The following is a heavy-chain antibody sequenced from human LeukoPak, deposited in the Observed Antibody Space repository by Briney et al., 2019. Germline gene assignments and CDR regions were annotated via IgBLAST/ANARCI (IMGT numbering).Heavy chain of an antibody. V-gene: IGHV4-61*01. J-gene: IGHJ4*02. Sequence: PSETLSLTCIASDASVSTDNSHWSWIRQPPGKGLEWIGEINHSGSTNYNPSLKSRVTISVDTSKNQFSLKLSSVTAADTAVYYCARVATPVTIFGVVYTRYYFDYWGQGTLVTVSS. CDR2: INHSGST. CDR3: ARVATPVTIFGVVYTRYYFDY. CDR1: DASVSTDNSH. D-gene: IGHD3-3*01.